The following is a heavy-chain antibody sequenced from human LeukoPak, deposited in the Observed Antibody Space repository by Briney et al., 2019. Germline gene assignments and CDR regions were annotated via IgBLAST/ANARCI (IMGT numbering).Heavy chain of an antibody. CDR3: AGSLGELSLYPH. J-gene: IGHJ4*02. D-gene: IGHD3-16*02. CDR1: GGPFSGYY. V-gene: IGHV4-34*01. Sequence: PSETLSLTCAVYGGPFSGYYWSWIRQPPGKGLEWIGEINHSGSTNYNPSLKSRVTISVDTSKNQFSLKLSSVTAADTAVYYCAGSLGELSLYPHWGQGTLVTVSS. CDR2: INHSGST.